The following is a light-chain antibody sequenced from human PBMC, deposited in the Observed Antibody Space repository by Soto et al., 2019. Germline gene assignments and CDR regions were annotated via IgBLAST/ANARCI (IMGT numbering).Light chain of an antibody. CDR1: NNDIGGYNS. V-gene: IGLV2-14*01. CDR2: GVT. Sequence: QSALTQPASVSGSPGQSITISCTGSNNDIGGYNSVSWYQQHPDKAPKLLIFGVTNRPSGVSDRFSGSRSGNTASLTISGLQAEDESDYYCSSYTSSSTWVFGGGTKLTVL. J-gene: IGLJ3*02. CDR3: SSYTSSSTWV.